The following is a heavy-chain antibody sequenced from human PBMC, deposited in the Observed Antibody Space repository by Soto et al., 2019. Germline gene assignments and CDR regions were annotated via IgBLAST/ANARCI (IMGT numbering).Heavy chain of an antibody. V-gene: IGHV3-33*01. CDR2: IVSDGSAI. Sequence: PGGSPRLSCAVSGFPFSFYGFHWVRQSPGKGLEWLGVIVSDGSAIYHADSLEGRFFISRDNSKDILYLQMNSLRVEDTAVYYCARDDAFDNENGFDMWGQGTMVTVSS. D-gene: IGHD3-3*02. CDR1: GFPFSFYG. J-gene: IGHJ3*02. CDR3: ARDDAFDNENGFDM.